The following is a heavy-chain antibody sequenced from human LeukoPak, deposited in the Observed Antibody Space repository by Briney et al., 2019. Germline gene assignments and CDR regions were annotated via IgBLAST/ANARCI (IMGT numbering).Heavy chain of an antibody. V-gene: IGHV4-59*01. CDR2: IYYSGST. CDR1: GGSISSYY. CDR3: ASHYGSGSYYWAFDI. Sequence: SETLSLTCTVSGGSISSYYWSWIRQPPGKGLEWIGYIYYSGSTNYNPSLKSRVTISVDTSKNQFSLKLSSVTAADTAAYYCASHYGSGSYYWAFDIWGQGTMVTVSS. J-gene: IGHJ3*02. D-gene: IGHD3-10*01.